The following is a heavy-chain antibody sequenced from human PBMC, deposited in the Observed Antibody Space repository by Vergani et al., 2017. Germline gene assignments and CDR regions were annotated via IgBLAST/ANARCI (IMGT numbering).Heavy chain of an antibody. Sequence: QLQLQESGPALVKPSETLSLTCTVPGGPISSSRYYWGWVRQPPGKGLEWIGRIYYSGSTYDNPSLKSRVTISVDTSKNQFSLKLTSVTAADTAVYYCARDYYYDSSGYVYWGQGTLVTVSS. D-gene: IGHD3-22*01. CDR2: IYYSGST. V-gene: IGHV4-39*07. CDR1: GGPISSSRYY. J-gene: IGHJ4*02. CDR3: ARDYYYDSSGYVY.